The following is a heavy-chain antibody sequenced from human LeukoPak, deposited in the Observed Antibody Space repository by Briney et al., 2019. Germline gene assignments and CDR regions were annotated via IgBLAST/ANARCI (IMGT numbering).Heavy chain of an antibody. V-gene: IGHV1-2*02. CDR2: INPNSGGT. D-gene: IGHD3-22*01. CDR3: ARGTYYYDSSGYYYDF. Sequence: ASVKVSCKASGYTFTGYYMHWVRQAPGQGLEWMGWINPNSGGTNYAQKFQGRVTMTRDTSISTAYMELSRLRSDDTAVYYCARGTYYYDSSGYYYDFWGQGTLVTVSS. J-gene: IGHJ4*02. CDR1: GYTFTGYY.